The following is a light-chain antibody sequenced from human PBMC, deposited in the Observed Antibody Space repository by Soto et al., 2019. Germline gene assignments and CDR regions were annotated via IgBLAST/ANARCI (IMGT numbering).Light chain of an antibody. CDR3: SSYTSSSTYVV. CDR1: SSGVGGYNY. V-gene: IGLV2-14*01. J-gene: IGLJ2*01. Sequence: QSVLTQPASVSGSPGQSITISCTGTSSGVGGYNYVSWYQQHPGKAPKLMIYEVSNRPSGVSNRFSGSKSGNTASLTISGLQVEDEADYYCSSYTSSSTYVVFGGGTKVTVL. CDR2: EVS.